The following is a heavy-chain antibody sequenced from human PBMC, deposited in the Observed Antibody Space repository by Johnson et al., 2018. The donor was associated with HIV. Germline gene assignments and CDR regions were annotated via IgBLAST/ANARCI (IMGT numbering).Heavy chain of an antibody. J-gene: IGHJ3*02. CDR3: ASTSSGWFYAFDI. Sequence: QVQLVESGGGVVQPGRSLRLSCAASGFTFSSYAMHWVRQAPGKGLEWVAVIAYDGSNKYYADSVKGRFTISRDNSKNTLYLQMNSLRAEDPAVYYCASTSSGWFYAFDIWGQGTMVTVSS. V-gene: IGHV3-30-3*01. CDR2: IAYDGSNK. CDR1: GFTFSSYA. D-gene: IGHD6-19*01.